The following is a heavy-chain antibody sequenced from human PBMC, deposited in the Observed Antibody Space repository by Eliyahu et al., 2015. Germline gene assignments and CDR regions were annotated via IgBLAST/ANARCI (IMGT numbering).Heavy chain of an antibody. Sequence: EVHLVQSGGALAQPGRSLXLSXVASGFTFDDYAMHWVRQVPGKGLEWVSGITWNSETIVYADSVKGRFIISRDNARNSLYLYMNNLKLEDTALYFCVKDAGFFRYFDWWGQGTTVTVST. CDR3: VKDAGFFRYFDW. J-gene: IGHJ3*01. CDR1: GFTFDDYA. CDR2: ITWNSETI. D-gene: IGHD3-9*01. V-gene: IGHV3-9*01.